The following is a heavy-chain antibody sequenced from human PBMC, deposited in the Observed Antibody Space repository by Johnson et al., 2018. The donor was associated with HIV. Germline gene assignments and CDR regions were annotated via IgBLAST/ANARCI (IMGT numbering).Heavy chain of an antibody. CDR3: AGGSWYSYGPQDAFDI. J-gene: IGHJ3*02. CDR2: INSDGSSS. CDR1: GFTFSSYW. Sequence: VLLVESGGGLVQTGGSLRLSCAASGFTFSSYWMYWVRQAPGKGLVWVSRINSDGSSSAYADSVKGRFTISRDGAKNTLYLQMGSLRAEDMDVYYCAGGSWYSYGPQDAFDIWGQGTMVTVSS. D-gene: IGHD5-18*01. V-gene: IGHV3-74*02.